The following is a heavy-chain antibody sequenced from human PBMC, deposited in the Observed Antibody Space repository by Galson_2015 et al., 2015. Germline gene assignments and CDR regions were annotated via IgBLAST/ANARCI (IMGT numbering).Heavy chain of an antibody. V-gene: IGHV1-69*13. Sequence: SVKVSCKASGGTFSSYAISWVRQAPGQGLEWMGGIIPIFGTANYAQKFQGRVTITADESTSTAYMELSSLRSEDTAVYYCTRETMYTPAWYDALNIWGRGTMVTVS. CDR3: TRETMYTPAWYDALNI. J-gene: IGHJ3*02. CDR2: IIPIFGTA. D-gene: IGHD6-13*01. CDR1: GGTFSSYA.